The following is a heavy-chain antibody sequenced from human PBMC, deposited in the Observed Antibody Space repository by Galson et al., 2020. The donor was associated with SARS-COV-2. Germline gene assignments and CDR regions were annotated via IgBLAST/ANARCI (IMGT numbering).Heavy chain of an antibody. CDR2: ISHSAST. D-gene: IGHD4-17*01. CDR1: TGSFSDYY. CDR3: ARGQRGTTVTPWLYYYRMDV. V-gene: IGHV4-34*01. J-gene: IGHJ6*02. Sequence: SETLALTCAGYTGSFSDYYWTWIRQPPGKGLDWLGEISHSASTNYTPPLKRLITISVDTSKYQFSLKLSSVTAAATAVYYCARGQRGTTVTPWLYYYRMDVWGRGTTVIVSS.